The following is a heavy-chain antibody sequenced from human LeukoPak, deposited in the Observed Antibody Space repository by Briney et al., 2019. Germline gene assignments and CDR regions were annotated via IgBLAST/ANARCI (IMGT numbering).Heavy chain of an antibody. Sequence: AGGSLRLSCAASEFTFSSYEMNWVRQAPGKGLEWVSYISSSGSTIYYADSVKGRFTISRDNAKNSLYLQMNSLRAEDTAVYYCAREDGDYYFDYWGQGTLVTVSS. CDR2: ISSSGSTI. CDR3: AREDGDYYFDY. J-gene: IGHJ4*02. V-gene: IGHV3-48*03. CDR1: EFTFSSYE. D-gene: IGHD3-10*01.